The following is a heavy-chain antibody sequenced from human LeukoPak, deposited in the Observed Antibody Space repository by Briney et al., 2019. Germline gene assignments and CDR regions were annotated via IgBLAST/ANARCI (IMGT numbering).Heavy chain of an antibody. CDR2: IWYDGSNK. Sequence: PGRSLRLSCAASGFTFSSYVMHRVRQAPGKGLEWVAVIWYDGSNKDYADSVKGRFTISRDNSKNTLYLQMNSLRAEDTAVYYCASGTYYYDSSSYLVYWGQGTLVTVSS. J-gene: IGHJ4*02. V-gene: IGHV3-33*01. D-gene: IGHD3-22*01. CDR3: ASGTYYYDSSSYLVY. CDR1: GFTFSSYV.